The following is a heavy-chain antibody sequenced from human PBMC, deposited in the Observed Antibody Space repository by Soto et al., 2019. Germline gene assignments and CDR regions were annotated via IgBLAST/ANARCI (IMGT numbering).Heavy chain of an antibody. CDR1: GGTFSSYA. D-gene: IGHD4-17*01. V-gene: IGHV1-69*01. CDR2: IIPIFGTA. J-gene: IGHJ6*02. CDR3: ARDRYGDYDYYYYGMDV. Sequence: QVPLVQSGAEVKKPGSSVKVSCKASGGTFSSYAISWVRQAPGQGLEWMGGIIPIFGTANYAQKFQGRVTITADESTSTAYMELSSLRSEDTAVYYCARDRYGDYDYYYYGMDVWGQGTTVTVSS.